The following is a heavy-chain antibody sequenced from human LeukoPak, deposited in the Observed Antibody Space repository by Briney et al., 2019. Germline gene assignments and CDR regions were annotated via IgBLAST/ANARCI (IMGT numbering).Heavy chain of an antibody. CDR1: GFTVRSNY. CDR3: ARGSSGWYVDY. D-gene: IGHD6-19*01. Sequence: PGGSLRLSCAASGFTVRSNYMSWVRQAPGKGLEWVSVIYSGGSTYYADSVKGRFTISRDNSKNTLYLQMNSLRAEDTAVYYCARGSSGWYVDYWGQGTLVTDSS. V-gene: IGHV3-66*01. J-gene: IGHJ4*02. CDR2: IYSGGST.